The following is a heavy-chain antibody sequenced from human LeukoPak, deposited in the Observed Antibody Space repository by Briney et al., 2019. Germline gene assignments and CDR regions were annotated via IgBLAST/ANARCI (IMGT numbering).Heavy chain of an antibody. CDR1: GYTFNTYG. J-gene: IGHJ4*02. V-gene: IGHV1-18*01. CDR2: ISGQHPKT. CDR3: ARGGSGWFGALEFDY. Sequence: ASVKVSCKASGYTFNTYGIIWVRQAPGRGLEWLGWISGQHPKTTYAQKVQDRVIMTTDTSTSTAYLELRSLRFDDTAVYFCARGGSGWFGALEFDYWGQGTLVTVSS. D-gene: IGHD3-10*01.